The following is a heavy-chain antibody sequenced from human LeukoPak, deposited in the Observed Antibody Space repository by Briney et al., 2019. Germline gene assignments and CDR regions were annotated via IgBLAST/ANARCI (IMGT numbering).Heavy chain of an antibody. V-gene: IGHV4-30-4*08. CDR2: IYYSGST. D-gene: IGHD2-2*02. CDR1: GGSISSGDYY. Sequence: PSQTLSLTCTVSGGSISSGDYYWSWIRQPPGKGLEWIGYIYYSGSTYYNPALKSRVTISVDTSKNQFSLKLSSVPAADTAVYYCASLSDIVVVPAAIKDAFDIWGQGTMVTVSS. CDR3: ASLSDIVVVPAAIKDAFDI. J-gene: IGHJ3*02.